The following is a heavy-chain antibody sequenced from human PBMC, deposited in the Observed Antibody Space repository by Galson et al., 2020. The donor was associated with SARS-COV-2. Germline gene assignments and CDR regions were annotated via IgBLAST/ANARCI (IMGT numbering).Heavy chain of an antibody. CDR1: GGSFSGYY. V-gene: IGHV4-34*01. D-gene: IGHD3-3*01. J-gene: IGHJ4*02. CDR3: ARGLRWVY. CDR2: INHSGST. Sequence: ETSETLSLTCAVYGGSFSGYYWSWIRQPPGKGLEWIGEINHSGSTNYNQSLKSRVTISVDTSKNQFSLKLSSVTAADTAVYYCARGLRWVYWGQGTLVTVSS.